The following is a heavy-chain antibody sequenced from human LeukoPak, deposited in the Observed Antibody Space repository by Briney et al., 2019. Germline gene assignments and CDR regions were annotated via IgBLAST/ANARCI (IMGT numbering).Heavy chain of an antibody. D-gene: IGHD5-24*01. J-gene: IGHJ4*02. CDR1: GYRFTSYW. Sequence: GESLKISGKGSGYRFTSYWISWVRQMPGKGLEWMGRIDPSDSYTNYSPSFQGHVTISADKSISTAYLQWSSLKASDTAMYYCARHKGRRGGYSFHFDYWGQGTLVTVSS. V-gene: IGHV5-10-1*01. CDR2: IDPSDSYT. CDR3: ARHKGRRGGYSFHFDY.